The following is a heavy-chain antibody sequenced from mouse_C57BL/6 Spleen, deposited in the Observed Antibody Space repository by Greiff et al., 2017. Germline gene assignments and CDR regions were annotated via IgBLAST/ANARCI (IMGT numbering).Heavy chain of an antibody. V-gene: IGHV1-15*01. J-gene: IGHJ2*01. Sequence: LVESGAELVRPGASVTLSCKASGYTFTDYEMHWVKQTPVHGLEWIGAIDPETGGTAYNQKFKGKAILTADKSSSTAYMELRSLTSEDSAVXYCTRGWLDYWGQGTTLTVSS. CDR1: GYTFTDYE. CDR2: IDPETGGT. CDR3: TRGWLDY. D-gene: IGHD2-3*01.